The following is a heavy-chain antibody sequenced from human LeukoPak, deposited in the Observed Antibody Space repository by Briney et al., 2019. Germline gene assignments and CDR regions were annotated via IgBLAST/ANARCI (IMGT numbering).Heavy chain of an antibody. J-gene: IGHJ4*02. CDR1: GFTVSSNY. Sequence: GSLRLSCAASGFTVSSNYMSWVRQAPGKGLEWVSVIYSGGSTYYADSVKGRFTISRDNSKNTLYLQMNSLRAEDTAVYYCARQYSYGSRAFDYWGQGTLVTVSS. CDR2: IYSGGST. CDR3: ARQYSYGSRAFDY. V-gene: IGHV3-53*01. D-gene: IGHD5-18*01.